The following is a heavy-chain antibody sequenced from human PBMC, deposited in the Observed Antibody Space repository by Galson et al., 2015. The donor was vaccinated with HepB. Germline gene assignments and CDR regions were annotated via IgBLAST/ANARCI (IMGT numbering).Heavy chain of an antibody. Sequence: SLRLSCAASGFTFSYYAMTWVRRAPGKGLEWISAITPSGDNTYSADSMTGRFFISRASSQNTLFLQMNILGADDTAIYYCARVHPEYTSGWYRQALYYFDSWGQGTLVAVSS. CDR2: ITPSGDNT. CDR3: ARVHPEYTSGWYRQALYYFDS. J-gene: IGHJ4*02. D-gene: IGHD6-19*01. V-gene: IGHV3-23*01. CDR1: GFTFSYYA.